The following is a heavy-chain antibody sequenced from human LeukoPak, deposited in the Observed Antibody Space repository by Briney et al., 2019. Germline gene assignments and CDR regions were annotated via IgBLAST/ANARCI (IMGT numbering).Heavy chain of an antibody. Sequence: SVKVSCKASGGTFSSYAISWVRQAPGQGLEWMGGIIPIFGTANYAQKFQGRVTITADKSTSTAYMELSSLRSEDTAVYYCGRDWLYCSSPSCHTPFDYGGQGTLVTVSS. CDR2: IIPIFGTA. V-gene: IGHV1-69*06. CDR3: GRDWLYCSSPSCHTPFDY. CDR1: GGTFSSYA. D-gene: IGHD2-2*02. J-gene: IGHJ4*02.